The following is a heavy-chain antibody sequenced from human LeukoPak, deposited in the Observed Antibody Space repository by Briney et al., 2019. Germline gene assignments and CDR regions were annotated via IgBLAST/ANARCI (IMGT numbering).Heavy chain of an antibody. CDR2: IYPDDSDI. CDR1: GSSFTNYW. Sequence: GASLKISCKGSGSSFTNYWIAWVRPMPGKGLEWMGIIYPDDSDIRYSPSFQGQVTFSVDKSISTAFLHWSSLKASDSAIYYCARRGIRDGYNYADSWGQGTLVTVSS. D-gene: IGHD5-24*01. CDR3: ARRGIRDGYNYADS. V-gene: IGHV5-51*01. J-gene: IGHJ4*02.